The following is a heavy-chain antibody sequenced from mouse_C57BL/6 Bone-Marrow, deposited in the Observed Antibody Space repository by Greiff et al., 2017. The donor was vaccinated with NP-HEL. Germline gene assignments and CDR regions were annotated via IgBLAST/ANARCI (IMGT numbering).Heavy chain of an antibody. CDR3: ASPYDYDVAWFAY. Sequence: EVKLVESGGDLVKPGGSLKLSCAASGFTFSSYGMSWVRQTPDKRLEWVATISSGGSYTYYPDRVTGRFTISRDNAKNTLYLQMSSLKSEDTAMYYCASPYDYDVAWFAYWGQGTLVTVSA. CDR1: GFTFSSYG. D-gene: IGHD2-4*01. V-gene: IGHV5-6*01. J-gene: IGHJ3*01. CDR2: ISSGGSYT.